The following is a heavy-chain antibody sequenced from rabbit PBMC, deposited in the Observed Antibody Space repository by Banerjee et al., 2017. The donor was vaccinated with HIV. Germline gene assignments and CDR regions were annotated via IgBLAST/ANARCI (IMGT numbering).Heavy chain of an antibody. CDR2: IYTGSGST. D-gene: IGHD4-2*01. CDR3: ASNHYAGNDDRVNL. CDR1: GFSFSSSYW. Sequence: EESGGGLVQPEGSLTLTCTASGFSFSSSYWICWVRQAPGKGLEWIGCIYTGSGSTYYASWAKGRFTISTTSSTTVTLQMTSLTAADTATYFCASNHYAGNDDRVNLWGQGTLVTVS. J-gene: IGHJ4*01. V-gene: IGHV1S45*01.